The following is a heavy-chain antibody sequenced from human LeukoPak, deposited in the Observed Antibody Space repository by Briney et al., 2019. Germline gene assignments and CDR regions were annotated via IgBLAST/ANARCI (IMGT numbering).Heavy chain of an antibody. CDR3: AIEGCGSSAGCYLFDA. J-gene: IGHJ4*02. V-gene: IGHV1-69*13. D-gene: IGHD2-2*01. CDR2: IWAISGRA. Sequence: ASVKVSSKAPRDTFTSYTISWVRHAPGQGLEWMGEIWAISGRATYTQKFHGRFTIAAPVSTRTAYTEPRSLRSDDMGVEYCAIEGCGSSAGCYLFDAWGQGTLVTVSS. CDR1: RDTFTSYT.